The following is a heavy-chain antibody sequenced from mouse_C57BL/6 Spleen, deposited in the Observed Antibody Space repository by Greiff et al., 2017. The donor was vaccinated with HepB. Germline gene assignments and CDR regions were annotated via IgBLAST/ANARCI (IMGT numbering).Heavy chain of an antibody. CDR3: VKDSVDGRDFDY. CDR1: GFTFNTYA. Sequence: EVQLVESGGGLVQPKGSLKLSCAASGFTFNTYAMHWVRQAPGKGLEWVARIRSKSSNYATYYADSVKDQFTISRDDSQSMLYLQMNNLKTEETAVYYGVKDSVDGRDFDYWGQGTTLTVSS. D-gene: IGHD3-1*01. V-gene: IGHV10-3*01. J-gene: IGHJ2*01. CDR2: IRSKSSNYAT.